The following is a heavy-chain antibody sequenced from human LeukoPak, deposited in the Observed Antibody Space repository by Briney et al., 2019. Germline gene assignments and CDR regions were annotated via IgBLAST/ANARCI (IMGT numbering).Heavy chain of an antibody. CDR3: ARAPRILSQLRFDP. D-gene: IGHD2-15*01. Sequence: GASVKVSCKASGYTFTGYYMHWVRQAPGQGLEWMGWINPNSGGTNYAQKFQGRVTMTRDTSISTAYMELSRLRSDDTAVYYCARAPRILSQLRFDPWGQGTLVTVSS. CDR2: INPNSGGT. V-gene: IGHV1-2*02. J-gene: IGHJ5*02. CDR1: GYTFTGYY.